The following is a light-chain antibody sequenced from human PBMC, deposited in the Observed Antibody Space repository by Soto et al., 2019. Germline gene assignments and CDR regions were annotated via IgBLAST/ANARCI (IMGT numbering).Light chain of an antibody. V-gene: IGKV4-1*01. J-gene: IGKJ2*01. CDR1: QSVLYSSNNKNY. CDR2: WAS. CDR3: QQYHSIPYT. Sequence: DIVMTQSPDSLAVSLGERATINCKSSQSVLYSSNNKNYLAWYQQKPGQPPKLLIYWASTRESGVPDRFSGSGSGTDFTLTISSLQAEDVAVYYCQQYHSIPYTFGQETRLEIK.